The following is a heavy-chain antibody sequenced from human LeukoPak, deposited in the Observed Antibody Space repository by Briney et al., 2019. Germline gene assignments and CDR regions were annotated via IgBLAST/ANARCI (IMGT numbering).Heavy chain of an antibody. V-gene: IGHV1-2*02. Sequence: ASVKVSCKTSGYTFTGYDMHWVRQAPGQGLEWMGWINPNSGGTNYAQKVQGRVTMTRDTSISTAYMDLSRLRSDDTAVYYCARVPGYSYDYYYMDVWGKGTTVTVSS. CDR3: ARVPGYSYDYYYMDV. CDR2: INPNSGGT. CDR1: GYTFTGYD. J-gene: IGHJ6*03. D-gene: IGHD5-18*01.